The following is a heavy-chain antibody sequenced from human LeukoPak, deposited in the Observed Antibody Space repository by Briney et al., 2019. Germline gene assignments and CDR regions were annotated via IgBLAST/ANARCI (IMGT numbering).Heavy chain of an antibody. J-gene: IGHJ4*02. Sequence: PSETLSLTCTVSGGSISSGDYYWSWIRQPPGKGLEWIGYIYYSGSTNSNPSLKSRVTISIDTSKNQFSLKMSSVTAADTAMYYCASHYGSGFDYWGQGTLVTVSS. CDR3: ASHYGSGFDY. CDR1: GGSISSGDYY. CDR2: IYYSGST. D-gene: IGHD3-10*01. V-gene: IGHV4-61*08.